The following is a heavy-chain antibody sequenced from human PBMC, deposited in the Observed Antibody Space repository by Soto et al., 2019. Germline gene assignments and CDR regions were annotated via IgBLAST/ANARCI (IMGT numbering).Heavy chain of an antibody. CDR1: GGTFSSYA. Sequence: SVKVSCKASGGTFSSYAISWVRQAPGQGLEWMGGIIPIFGTANYAQKFQGRVTITADESTSTAYMELSRLRSEDTAVYYCATETKDYDSSGYYRRSGMDVWGQGTTVIVSS. CDR2: IIPIFGTA. D-gene: IGHD3-22*01. J-gene: IGHJ6*02. CDR3: ATETKDYDSSGYYRRSGMDV. V-gene: IGHV1-69*13.